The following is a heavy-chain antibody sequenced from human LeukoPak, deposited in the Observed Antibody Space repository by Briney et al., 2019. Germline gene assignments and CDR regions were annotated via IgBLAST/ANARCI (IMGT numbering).Heavy chain of an antibody. Sequence: IISVSTIYYAASVKVRFTISMDNAKISLYLQMNSLRAEDTAVYYCARDLSGAVAGNFDYWGQGTLVXVSS. CDR2: IISVSTI. CDR3: ARDLSGAVAGNFDY. J-gene: IGHJ4*02. D-gene: IGHD6-19*01. V-gene: IGHV3-11*01.